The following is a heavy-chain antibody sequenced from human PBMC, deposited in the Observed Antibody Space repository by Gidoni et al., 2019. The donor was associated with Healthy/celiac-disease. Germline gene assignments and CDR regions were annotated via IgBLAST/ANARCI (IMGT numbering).Heavy chain of an antibody. CDR3: ARVPQRSSWKNFDY. J-gene: IGHJ4*02. Sequence: EVQLVESGGGLVKPGGSLRLSCAASGFTFSSYSMNWVRQAPGKGLEWVSSISSSSSYIYYADSVKGRFTISRDNAKNPLYLQMNSLRAEDTAVYYCARVPQRSSWKNFDYWGQGTLVTVSS. CDR2: ISSSSSYI. CDR1: GFTFSSYS. V-gene: IGHV3-21*01. D-gene: IGHD6-13*01.